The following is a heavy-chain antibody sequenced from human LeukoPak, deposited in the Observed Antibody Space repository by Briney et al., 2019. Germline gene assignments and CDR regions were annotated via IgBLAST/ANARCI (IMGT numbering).Heavy chain of an antibody. CDR3: ARGAPTTRIGAGRFDY. J-gene: IGHJ4*02. CDR2: NKPSGGST. Sequence: GASVKLSCKAVGYSLTNYCVHWVRQAPGQGLEWMGENKPSGGSTSYEQKFQGRITVTRDTYTNTVYMDLSSLRSADTATYYCARGAPTTRIGAGRFDYWGQGSMLTVAS. CDR1: GYSLTNYC. V-gene: IGHV1-46*01. D-gene: IGHD5-12*01.